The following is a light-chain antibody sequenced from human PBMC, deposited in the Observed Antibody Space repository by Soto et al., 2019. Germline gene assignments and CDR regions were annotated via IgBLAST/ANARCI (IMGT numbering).Light chain of an antibody. CDR3: MQALQNRPT. Sequence: MTQSRLALPVTPGEPASIPCRSSQSRLQSNGYKYLDWYLQRPGQPPQILIYLGSNRASGVPDRFSGSGSGTDCTLQVSSVEAEDVAVDYGMQALQNRPTFGGGSKVDI. J-gene: IGKJ4*01. CDR1: QSRLQSNGYKY. V-gene: IGKV2-28*01. CDR2: LGS.